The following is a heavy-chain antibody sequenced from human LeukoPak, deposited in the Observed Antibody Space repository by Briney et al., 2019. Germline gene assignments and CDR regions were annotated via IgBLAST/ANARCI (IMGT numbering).Heavy chain of an antibody. CDR2: IYESGTT. Sequence: SETLSLTCAVYGESLNSYYWSWVRQPPGEGLEWIGEIYESGTTKYNPSLKSRVAISMVPSKQQFSLRLSSVTAADTAVYYCAGGAWATRLASWGLGTPVIVSS. D-gene: IGHD2-15*01. CDR1: GESLNSYY. CDR3: AGGAWATRLAS. V-gene: IGHV4-34*01. J-gene: IGHJ4*02.